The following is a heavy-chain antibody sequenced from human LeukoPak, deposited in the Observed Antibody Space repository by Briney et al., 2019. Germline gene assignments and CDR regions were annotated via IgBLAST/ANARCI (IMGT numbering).Heavy chain of an antibody. CDR1: GGSISSYY. Sequence: PSETLSLTCTVSGGSISSYYWSWIRQPPGKGLEWIGYIYYSGSTYYNPSLNSRVTIFIDMSKNQFSLKLSSVTATDTAVYYCARLVCGGGSCPAEFDYWGQGTLVTVSS. V-gene: IGHV4-59*04. CDR2: IYYSGST. J-gene: IGHJ4*02. CDR3: ARLVCGGGSCPAEFDY. D-gene: IGHD2-15*01.